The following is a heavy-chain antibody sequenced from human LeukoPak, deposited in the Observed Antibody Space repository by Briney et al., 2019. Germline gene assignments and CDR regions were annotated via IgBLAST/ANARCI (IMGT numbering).Heavy chain of an antibody. D-gene: IGHD5-12*01. J-gene: IGHJ3*02. Sequence: GGSLRLSCAASGFAFSNTWMNWVRQAPGKGLEWVGRIKSEIDGGATDYAAPVQGRFTISRDDSQATLYLQMNSLKTEDTAVYYCTTGGSVIVAGTRAFDIWGQGTMVTVSS. CDR2: IKSEIDGGAT. CDR3: TTGGSVIVAGTRAFDI. CDR1: GFAFSNTW. V-gene: IGHV3-15*07.